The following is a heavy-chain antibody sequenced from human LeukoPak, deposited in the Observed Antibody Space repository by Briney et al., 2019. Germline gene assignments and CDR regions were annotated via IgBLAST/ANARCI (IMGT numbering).Heavy chain of an antibody. D-gene: IGHD3-10*02. CDR2: ISSSGSTI. Sequence: GGSLRLSCAASGFTFTTYWMNWVRQAPGKGLEWVSYISSSGSTIYYADSVKGRFTISRDNAKNSLYLQMNSLRAEDTAVYYCAELGTMIGGVWGKGTTVTISS. CDR1: GFTFTTYW. V-gene: IGHV3-48*04. J-gene: IGHJ6*04. CDR3: AELGTMIGGV.